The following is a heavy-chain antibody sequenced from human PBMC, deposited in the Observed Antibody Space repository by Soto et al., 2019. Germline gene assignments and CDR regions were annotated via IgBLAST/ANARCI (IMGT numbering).Heavy chain of an antibody. CDR2: IYYSGST. CDR3: ATMTTVTYFDY. D-gene: IGHD4-17*01. CDR1: GGSISSYY. V-gene: IGHV4-59*08. Sequence: SETLSLTCTVSGGSISSYYWSWIRQPPGKGQEWIGYIYYSGSTNYNPSLKSRVTISVDTSKNQFSLKLSSVTAADSAVYYCATMTTVTYFDYWGQGTLVTVSS. J-gene: IGHJ4*02.